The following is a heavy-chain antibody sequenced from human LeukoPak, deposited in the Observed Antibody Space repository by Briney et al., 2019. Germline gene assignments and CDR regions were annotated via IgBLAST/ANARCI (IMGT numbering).Heavy chain of an antibody. CDR3: ASSAEGSGSYYTGVTFDY. CDR1: GYTFTSYG. J-gene: IGHJ4*02. CDR2: ISAYNGNT. D-gene: IGHD3-10*01. V-gene: IGHV1-18*01. Sequence: ASVKVSCKASGYTFTSYGISWARQAPGQGLEWMGWISAYNGNTNYAQKLQGRVTITADKSTSTAYMELSSLRSEDTAVYYCASSAEGSGSYYTGVTFDYWGQGTLVTVSS.